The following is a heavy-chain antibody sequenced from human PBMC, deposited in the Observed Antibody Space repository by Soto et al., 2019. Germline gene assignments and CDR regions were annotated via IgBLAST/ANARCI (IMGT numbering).Heavy chain of an antibody. CDR3: ARQGMAARKYYSTYLDV. D-gene: IGHD6-6*01. J-gene: IGHJ6*02. CDR1: GFTFRDYA. V-gene: IGHV3-30-3*01. Sequence: QVQLVESGGGVVQPGRSLRLSCAASGFTFRDYAMHWVRQAPGKGLEWVTLISSDATNKYLADSVKGRFTISRDNSKNTLYLQMNSLRVEVTGLYYCARQGMAARKYYSTYLDVWGQGTTVIV. CDR2: ISSDATNK.